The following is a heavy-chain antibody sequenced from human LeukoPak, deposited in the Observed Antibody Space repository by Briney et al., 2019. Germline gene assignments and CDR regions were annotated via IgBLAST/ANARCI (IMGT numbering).Heavy chain of an antibody. CDR2: IRYDGSNK. CDR3: ARDLSGYYSY. Sequence: PGGSLRLSCAASGFTFSNYGMHWVRQAPGKGLEWVAFIRYDGSNKYYADSVKGRFTISRDNSKNTLYLQMNSLRAEDTAVYYCARDLSGYYSYWGQGTLVTVSS. CDR1: GFTFSNYG. D-gene: IGHD3-22*01. J-gene: IGHJ4*02. V-gene: IGHV3-30*02.